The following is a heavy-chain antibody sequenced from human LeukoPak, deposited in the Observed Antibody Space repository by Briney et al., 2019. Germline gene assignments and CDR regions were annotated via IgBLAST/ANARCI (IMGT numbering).Heavy chain of an antibody. J-gene: IGHJ4*02. CDR3: ARDQYGSYGYIGYFDY. CDR2: IYHSGST. V-gene: IGHV4-30-2*01. D-gene: IGHD5-18*01. CDR1: GGSISSGGYS. Sequence: SETLSLTCAVSGGSISSGGYSWSWIRQPPGKGLEWIGYIYHSGSTYYNPSLKSRVTISVDRSKNQFSLKLSSVTAADTAVYYCARDQYGSYGYIGYFDYWGQGTLVTVSS.